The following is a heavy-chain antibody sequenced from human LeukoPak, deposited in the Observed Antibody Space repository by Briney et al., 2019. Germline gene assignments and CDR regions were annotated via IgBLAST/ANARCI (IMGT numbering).Heavy chain of an antibody. D-gene: IGHD6-13*01. CDR1: GGTFSSYA. J-gene: IGHJ5*02. CDR3: ARGGWEQQPAENWFDP. CDR2: IIPIFGTA. Sequence: SVKVSCKASGGTFSSYAISWVRQAPGQGLEWMGGIIPIFGTANYAQKFQGRVTITADESTSTAYMELSSLRSEDTAVYYCARGGWEQQPAENWFDPWGQGTLVTVSS. V-gene: IGHV1-69*13.